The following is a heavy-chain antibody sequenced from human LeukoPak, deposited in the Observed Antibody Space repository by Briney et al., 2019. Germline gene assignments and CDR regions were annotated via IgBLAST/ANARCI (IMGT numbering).Heavy chain of an antibody. D-gene: IGHD5-12*01. CDR2: INPSGGST. V-gene: IGHV1-46*01. CDR3: AVYSGYETGYYYYMDV. J-gene: IGHJ6*03. Sequence: ASVKVSCKASGYTFTSYYMHWVRQAPGQGLEWMGIINPSGGSTSYAQKFQGRVTMTRDMSTSTVYMELSSLRSEDTAVYYCAVYSGYETGYYYYMDVWGKGTTVTVSS. CDR1: GYTFTSYY.